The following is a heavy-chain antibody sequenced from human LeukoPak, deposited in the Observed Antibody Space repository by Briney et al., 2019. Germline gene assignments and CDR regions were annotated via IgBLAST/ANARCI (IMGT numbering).Heavy chain of an antibody. D-gene: IGHD3-22*01. CDR3: ARENPSGYYNRPIDY. Sequence: PSETLSLTCTVSGGSISSYYRSWIRQPPGKGLEWIGDIYYSGSIKYNPSLKSRVTMSVDTSKNQFSLKLSSVTAADTAIYYCARENPSGYYNRPIDYWGQGTLVTVSS. CDR2: IYYSGSI. CDR1: GGSISSYY. J-gene: IGHJ4*02. V-gene: IGHV4-59*01.